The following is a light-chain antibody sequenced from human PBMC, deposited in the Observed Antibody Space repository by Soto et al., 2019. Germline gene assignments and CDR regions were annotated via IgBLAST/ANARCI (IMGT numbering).Light chain of an antibody. CDR2: DAR. Sequence: QAVVTQEPSLTVSPGGTVTLTCGSSTGAVTSGHYPYWFQQKPGQAPRTLIYDARNKHSWTPARFSGSLLGGKAALTLSGAQPEDETEYYCSLSYSGVVVFGGGTKVTVL. CDR3: SLSYSGVVV. CDR1: TGAVTSGHY. V-gene: IGLV7-46*01. J-gene: IGLJ2*01.